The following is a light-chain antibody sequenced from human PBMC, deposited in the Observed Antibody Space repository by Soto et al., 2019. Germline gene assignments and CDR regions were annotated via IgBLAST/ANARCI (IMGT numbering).Light chain of an antibody. J-gene: IGKJ5*01. CDR3: QQYNNWPPT. Sequence: EIVLTPSPATLSLSPGEGATISCRASQSVSSYLAWYQQKPGQAPRLLIYGASTRATGIPARFSGSGSGTEFTLTISSLQSEDFAVYYCQQYNNWPPTFGQGTRLE. CDR2: GAS. V-gene: IGKV3-15*01. CDR1: QSVSSY.